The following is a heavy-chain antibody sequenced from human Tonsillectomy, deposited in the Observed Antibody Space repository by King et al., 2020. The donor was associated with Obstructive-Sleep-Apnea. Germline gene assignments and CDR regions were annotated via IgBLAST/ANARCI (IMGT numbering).Heavy chain of an antibody. J-gene: IGHJ4*02. V-gene: IGHV1-24*01. CDR2: SDPEDGEK. CDR1: GYTRTELS. Sequence: QLVQSGAEVKKPGSSVKVSCQGSGYTRTELSMHWVRQAPGKGLDWMGGSDPEDGEKIYAHKFQGRVTMTEETSTHTASMELSSLRSEETAVYYCTTGVLGLRYTPRQELDYWGQGTLVTVSS. D-gene: IGHD3/OR15-3a*01. CDR3: TTGVLGLRYTPRQELDY.